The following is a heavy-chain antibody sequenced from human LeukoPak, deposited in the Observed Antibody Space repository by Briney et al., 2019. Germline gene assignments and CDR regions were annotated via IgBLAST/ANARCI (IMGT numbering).Heavy chain of an antibody. CDR1: GFTLSSYW. CDR3: AREGSSSSWGDYYYGMDV. J-gene: IGHJ6*02. D-gene: IGHD6-6*01. CDR2: IKQDGSEK. Sequence: GGSLRLSCAASGFTLSSYWMSWVRQAPGKGLEWVANIKQDGSEKYYVDSVKGRFTISRDNAKNSLYLQMNSLRAEDTAVYYCAREGSSSSWGDYYYGMDVWGQGTTVTVSS. V-gene: IGHV3-7*01.